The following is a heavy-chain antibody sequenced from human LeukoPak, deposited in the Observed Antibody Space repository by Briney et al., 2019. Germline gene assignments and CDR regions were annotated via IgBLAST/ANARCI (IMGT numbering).Heavy chain of an antibody. Sequence: SETLSLTCAVYGGSFSGYYWSWIRQPPGKGLEWIGEINHSGSTNYNPSLKSRVTLSIDTSKNQFSLKLGSVTAADTAVYYCARVFPQSFGVNAPGSMDVWSQGTTVTVSS. CDR2: INHSGST. V-gene: IGHV4-34*01. J-gene: IGHJ6*02. CDR1: GGSFSGYY. CDR3: ARVFPQSFGVNAPGSMDV. D-gene: IGHD3-3*01.